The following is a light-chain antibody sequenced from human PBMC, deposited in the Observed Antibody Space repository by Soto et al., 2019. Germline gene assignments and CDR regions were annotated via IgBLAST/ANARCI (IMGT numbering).Light chain of an antibody. CDR2: AAS. CDR1: QSISSY. J-gene: IGKJ1*01. Sequence: DIQMTQSPSSLSASVGDRVTITCRASQSISSYLNWYQQKPGKAPKLLIYAASSLHSGVTSRFSGSGSGTDFTLTISSLQPEDFATYYCQQSYSTPQTFGQGTKMEIK. CDR3: QQSYSTPQT. V-gene: IGKV1-39*01.